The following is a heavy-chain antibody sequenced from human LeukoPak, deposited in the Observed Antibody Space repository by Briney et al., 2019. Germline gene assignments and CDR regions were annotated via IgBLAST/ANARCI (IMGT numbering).Heavy chain of an antibody. Sequence: SETLSLTCAVSGASISGSGYYLGWIRQPPGKGLEWIGNIYYTGNTYYNASLQSRVAISIDTSKNQFSLRLNSVTAADTAMYYCAKSGGYGLIAYWGQGTLVTVSS. V-gene: IGHV4-39*01. J-gene: IGHJ4*02. CDR1: GASISGSGYY. CDR3: AKSGGYGLIAY. CDR2: IYYTGNT. D-gene: IGHD1-26*01.